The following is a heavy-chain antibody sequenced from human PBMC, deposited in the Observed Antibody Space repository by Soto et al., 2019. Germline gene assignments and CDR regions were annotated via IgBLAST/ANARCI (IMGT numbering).Heavy chain of an antibody. CDR1: GVTFDSFT. V-gene: IGHV1-69*13. CDR2: FVPMFGSA. CDR3: AREDDTTGHYSWFDP. Sequence: ASVKVSCKPSGVTFDSFTFSWVRQAPGQGLEWMGGFVPMFGSASVAQRFQGRVRITADASTGTGYMELSDLRSDDSAIYYCAREDDTTGHYSWFDPWGPGTLVNVAS. J-gene: IGHJ5*02. D-gene: IGHD3-22*01.